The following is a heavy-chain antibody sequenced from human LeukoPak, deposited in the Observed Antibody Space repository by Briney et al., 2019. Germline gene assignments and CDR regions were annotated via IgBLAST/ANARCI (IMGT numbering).Heavy chain of an antibody. V-gene: IGHV3-74*01. Sequence: PGGSLRLSCAASGFTFSSYWMHWVRQAPGKGLVWVSRINSDGSSTSYADSVKGRFTISRDNAKNTLYLQMNSLRAEDTAVYYCASGSDYDLTVDYWGQGTLVTVSS. CDR1: GFTFSSYW. J-gene: IGHJ4*02. D-gene: IGHD1-26*01. CDR2: INSDGSST. CDR3: ASGSDYDLTVDY.